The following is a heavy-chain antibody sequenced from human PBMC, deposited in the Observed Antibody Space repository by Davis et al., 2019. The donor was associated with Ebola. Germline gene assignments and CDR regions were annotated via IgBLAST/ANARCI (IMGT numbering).Heavy chain of an antibody. CDR3: VRAYYGASY. Sequence: WGSLRLSCAASGFTFSSYSMHWVRQAPGKGLESVSAISSNGGSTYYADSVKGRFTISRDNSKNTLYLQMSSLRAEDTAVYYCVRAYYGASYWGQGTLVTVSS. V-gene: IGHV3-64D*08. J-gene: IGHJ4*02. D-gene: IGHD4-17*01. CDR2: ISSNGGST. CDR1: GFTFSSYS.